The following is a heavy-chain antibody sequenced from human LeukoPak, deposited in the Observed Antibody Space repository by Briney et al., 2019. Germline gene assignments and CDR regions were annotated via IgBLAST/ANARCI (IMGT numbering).Heavy chain of an antibody. CDR1: GGTFSSYA. CDR3: ARDPSMVRGENTPYFDY. CDR2: IIPIFGTA. V-gene: IGHV1-69*06. J-gene: IGHJ4*02. Sequence: SVKVSCKASGGTFSSYAISWVRQAPGQGLEWMGGIIPIFGTANYAQKFQGRVTITADKSTSTAYMELSSLRSEDTAVYYCARDPSMVRGENTPYFDYWGQGTLVTVSS. D-gene: IGHD3-10*01.